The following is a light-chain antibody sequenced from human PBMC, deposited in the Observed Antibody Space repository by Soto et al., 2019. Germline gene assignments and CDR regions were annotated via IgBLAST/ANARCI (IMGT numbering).Light chain of an antibody. CDR3: MQALRTPQT. CDR2: LGS. V-gene: IGKV2-28*01. J-gene: IGKJ2*01. CDR1: QSLRYSNGHHY. Sequence: DIVMTQSLLSLPVTPGEPASISCRSSQSLRYSNGHHYLDWYLQNPGQSPQLLIYLGSNRATGVPDRFSGSGLGTDFTLNINRVVSEDVGVYYCMQALRTPQTFGQGTKLEIK.